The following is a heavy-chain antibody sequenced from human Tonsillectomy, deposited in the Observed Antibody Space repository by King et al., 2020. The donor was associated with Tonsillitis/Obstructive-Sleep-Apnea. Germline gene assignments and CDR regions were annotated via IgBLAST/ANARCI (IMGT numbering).Heavy chain of an antibody. V-gene: IGHV3-53*01. J-gene: IGHJ6*02. CDR3: ARDDNYEDFWSCTDYCYGMDG. Sequence: QLVQSGGGLIQPGGSLRLSCAASGFTVSSNYMSWVRQAPGKGLEWVSVIYSGGSTYYADSVKGRFTISRDNSKNTLYLQMNSLRAEDLVVYYCARDDNYEDFWSCTDYCYGMDGWGHWTTVTVSS. CDR1: GFTVSSNY. CDR2: IYSGGST. D-gene: IGHD3-3*02.